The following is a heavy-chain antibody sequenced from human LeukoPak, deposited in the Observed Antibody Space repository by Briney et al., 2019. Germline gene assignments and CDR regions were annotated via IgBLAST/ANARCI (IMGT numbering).Heavy chain of an antibody. Sequence: PSETLSLTCTVSGGSISSGGYYWSWIRQPPGKGLEWIGYIYHSGSTYYNPSLKSRVTISVDRSKNQFSLKLSSVTAADTAVYYCARDRHSVFGVVIPPLWGQGTMVTVSS. CDR1: GGSISSGGYY. J-gene: IGHJ3*01. D-gene: IGHD3-3*01. V-gene: IGHV4-30-2*01. CDR2: IYHSGST. CDR3: ARDRHSVFGVVIPPL.